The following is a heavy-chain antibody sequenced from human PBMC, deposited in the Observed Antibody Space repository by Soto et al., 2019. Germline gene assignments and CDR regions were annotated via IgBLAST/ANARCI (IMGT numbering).Heavy chain of an antibody. J-gene: IGHJ4*02. V-gene: IGHV3-30-3*01. D-gene: IGHD1-1*01. CDR1: GFTFSSYA. CDR3: ARDSVLGYPSAPDY. CDR2: ISYDGSNK. Sequence: GGSLRLSCAASGFTFSSYAMHWVRQAPGKGLEWVAVISYDGSNKYYADSVKGRFTISRDKSKNTLYLQMNSLRAEETPVYYLARDSVLGYPSAPDYRGKGTLVNVSS.